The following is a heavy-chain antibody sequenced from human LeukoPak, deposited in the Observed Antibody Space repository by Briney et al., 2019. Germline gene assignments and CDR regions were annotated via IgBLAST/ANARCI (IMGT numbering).Heavy chain of an antibody. CDR3: ARDDHTIGSPRTLDY. V-gene: IGHV1-2*02. J-gene: IGHJ4*02. D-gene: IGHD2-2*01. CDR1: GYTFTGYY. CDR2: INPNSGGT. Sequence: ASVQVSCKASGYTFTGYYMHWVRQAPGQGLEWMGWINPNSGGTNYAQKFQGRVTMTTDTSTSTAYMELRSLRSDDTAVYYCARDDHTIGSPRTLDYWGQGTLVTVSS.